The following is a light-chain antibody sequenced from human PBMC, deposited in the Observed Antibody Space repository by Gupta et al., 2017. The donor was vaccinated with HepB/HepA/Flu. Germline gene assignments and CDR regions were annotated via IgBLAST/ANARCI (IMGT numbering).Light chain of an antibody. CDR2: DAS. V-gene: IGKV3-11*01. J-gene: IGKJ4*01. Sequence: EIVLTQSPATLSLSPGERATLSCSASQSVSTYLAWYQQKPGQAPRLLIYDASKRATGIPARFSGRGSGTDFIRTISSRESEDLAVYFCQQRDIWPPTFGGGTKVEIK. CDR3: QQRDIWPPT. CDR1: QSVSTY.